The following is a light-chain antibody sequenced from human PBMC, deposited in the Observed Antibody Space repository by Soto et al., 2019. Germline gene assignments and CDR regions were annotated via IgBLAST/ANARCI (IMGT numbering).Light chain of an antibody. J-gene: IGKJ3*01. V-gene: IGKV3-11*01. CDR1: QSVSSY. CDR3: QQRTNWPPLFT. Sequence: EIVLTQSTATLSLSPGERATLSCRASQSVSSYLAWYQQKPGQAPRLLIYDASNRATGIPARFSGSGSGTDFTLTISSLEPEDFALYYYQQRTNWPPLFTFGPGTKVDIK. CDR2: DAS.